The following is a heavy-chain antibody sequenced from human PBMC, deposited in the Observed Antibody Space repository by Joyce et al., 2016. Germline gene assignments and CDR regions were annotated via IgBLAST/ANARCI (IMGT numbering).Heavy chain of an antibody. CDR2: IKDVGGDT. J-gene: IGHJ5*02. V-gene: IGHV3-74*03. Sequence: EVQLLESGGGLVQPGGSLRLSCAASGFSFRSYAMHWVRQATGKGLVWLSYIKDVGGDTTYVDSVKGRFTISRDNDKNTLFLQMDSLRAEDTAVYLCARDSIGLPTEFDLWGQGTLVTVSS. CDR1: GFSFRSYA. CDR3: ARDSIGLPTEFDL.